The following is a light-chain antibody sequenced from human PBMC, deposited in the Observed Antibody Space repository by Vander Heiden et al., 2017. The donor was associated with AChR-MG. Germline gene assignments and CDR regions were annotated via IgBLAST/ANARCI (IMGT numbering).Light chain of an antibody. V-gene: IGLV2-14*01. Sequence: QPELTQPASVSGSPAQSITISCTGTSSDVGGYNYVSCYQQHPGQAPKLIIYDVRKPPTGVSNRYSGSKSGNAAALSISGLQAEDEDDYYCTSYTSSSLFGGGTKLTVL. CDR2: DVR. CDR1: SSDVGGYNY. CDR3: TSYTSSSL. J-gene: IGLJ2*01.